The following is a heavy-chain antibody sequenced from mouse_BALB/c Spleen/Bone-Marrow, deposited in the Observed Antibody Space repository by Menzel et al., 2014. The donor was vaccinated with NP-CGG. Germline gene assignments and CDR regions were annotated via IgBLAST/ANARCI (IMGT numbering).Heavy chain of an antibody. CDR2: IDPSTGYT. CDR3: ARGGIYDGYSY. Sequence: VQLQQSGAELAKPRASVKMSCKASGYTFTNYWMHWVKQRPGQGLEWIGYIDPSTGYTEYNQKFKDKATLTADKSSSTAYMHLSSLTSEDPAVYYCARGGIYDGYSYWGQGTLVTVSA. D-gene: IGHD2-3*01. CDR1: GYTFTNYW. V-gene: IGHV1-7*01. J-gene: IGHJ3*01.